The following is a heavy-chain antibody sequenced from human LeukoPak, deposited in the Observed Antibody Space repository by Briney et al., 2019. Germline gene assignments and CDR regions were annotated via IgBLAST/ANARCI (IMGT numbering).Heavy chain of an antibody. CDR2: ISAYNGNT. CDR3: ARDSGGKWLSYDAFDI. Sequence: AASVKVSCKASGYTFTSYGISWVRQAPGQGLEWMGLISAYNGNTNYAQKLQGRVTMTTDTSTSTAYMELRSLRSDDTAVYYCARDSGGKWLSYDAFDIWGQGTMVTVSS. V-gene: IGHV1-18*01. D-gene: IGHD3-3*01. J-gene: IGHJ3*02. CDR1: GYTFTSYG.